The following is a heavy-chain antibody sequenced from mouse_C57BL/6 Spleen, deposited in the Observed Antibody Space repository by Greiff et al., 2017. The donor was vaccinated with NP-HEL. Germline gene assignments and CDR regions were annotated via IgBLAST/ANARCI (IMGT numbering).Heavy chain of an antibody. J-gene: IGHJ2*01. CDR1: GYAFSSSW. CDR2: IYPGDGDT. D-gene: IGHD1-1*01. CDR3: ASPITTVVATRGYYFDY. V-gene: IGHV1-82*01. Sequence: QVQLQQSGPELVKPGASVKISCKASGYAFSSSWMNWVKQRPGKGLEWIGRIYPGDGDTNYNGKFKGKATLTADKSSSTAYMQLSSLSSEDSAVYFCASPITTVVATRGYYFDYWGQGTTLTVSS.